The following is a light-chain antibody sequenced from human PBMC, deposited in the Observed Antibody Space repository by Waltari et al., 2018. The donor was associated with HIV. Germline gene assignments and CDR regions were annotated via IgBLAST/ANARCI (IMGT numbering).Light chain of an antibody. CDR3: MQSIELPLT. V-gene: IGKV2D-29*02. CDR1: QRLLHSDGKTY. J-gene: IGKJ2*01. Sequence: DVEMTQTPVSLSVTPGQPASISCKSSQRLLHSDGKTYLYWYMQKPGQSPQLLIYEASNRFSGVPVRFSGSGSGTDFTLRISQVEAEDIGIYYCMQSIELPLTFGQGTRLEI. CDR2: EAS.